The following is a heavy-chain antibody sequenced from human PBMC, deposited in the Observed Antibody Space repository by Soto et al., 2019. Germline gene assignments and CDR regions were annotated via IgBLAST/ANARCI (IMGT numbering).Heavy chain of an antibody. CDR1: GYSFTSYW. CDR2: IDPSDSYT. V-gene: IGHV5-10-1*01. Sequence: PGESLKISCKGSGYSFTSYWISWVRQMPGKGLEWMGRIDPSDSYTNYSPSFQGHVTISADKSISTAYLQWSSLKASDTAMYYCASGDSSSSGPYYYGMDVWGQGTTVTVSS. J-gene: IGHJ6*02. D-gene: IGHD6-6*01. CDR3: ASGDSSSSGPYYYGMDV.